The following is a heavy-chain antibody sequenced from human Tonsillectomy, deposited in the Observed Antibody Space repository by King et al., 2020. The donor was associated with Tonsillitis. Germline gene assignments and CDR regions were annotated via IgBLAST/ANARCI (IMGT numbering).Heavy chain of an antibody. D-gene: IGHD2-2*03. CDR1: GFTFSSFA. CDR3: AKDRWIRATALSFAY. CDR2: ISSSGGST. Sequence: VQLVESGGGLVQPGGSLRLSCAASGFTFSSFAMNWVRQAPGKGLEWVSAISSSGGSTYYADSVKGRFTISRDNSKNTLYLQMNSLRAEDTAVYHCAKDRWIRATALSFAYWGRETLVPVSS. J-gene: IGHJ4*02. V-gene: IGHV3-23*04.